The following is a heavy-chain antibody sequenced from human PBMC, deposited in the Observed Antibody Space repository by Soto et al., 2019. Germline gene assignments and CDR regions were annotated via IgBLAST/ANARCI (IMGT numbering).Heavy chain of an antibody. Sequence: LKLLRASSRFRVTIQVIAGSLQAPIKGLEWLAVISYDGNKEFYADSVKGRFTISRDNSKSTVYLQMNNLRPEDTVVYYCVKDIKSLVPMVYGRCDVWGQPTLLTGYS. CDR1: RFRVTIQV. V-gene: IGHV3-30*18. J-gene: IGHJ4*02. CDR2: ISYDGNKE. D-gene: IGHD2-8*01. CDR3: VKDIKSLVPMVYGRCDV.